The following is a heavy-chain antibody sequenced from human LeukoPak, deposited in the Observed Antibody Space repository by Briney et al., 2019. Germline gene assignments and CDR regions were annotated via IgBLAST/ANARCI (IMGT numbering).Heavy chain of an antibody. CDR1: GFTFSSYA. Sequence: GGSLRLSCAASGFTFSSYAMSWVRRAPGKGLEWVSAISGSGGSTYYADSVKGRFTISRDNSKNTLYLQMNSLRAEDTAVYYCAKGDSSGYYYDYWGQGTLVTVSS. CDR2: ISGSGGST. J-gene: IGHJ4*02. V-gene: IGHV3-23*01. CDR3: AKGDSSGYYYDY. D-gene: IGHD3-22*01.